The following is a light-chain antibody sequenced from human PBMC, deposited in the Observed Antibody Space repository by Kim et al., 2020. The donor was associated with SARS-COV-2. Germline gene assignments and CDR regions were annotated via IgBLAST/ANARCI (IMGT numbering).Light chain of an antibody. CDR1: ARHIGCFPL. Sequence: ATTACTGPARHIGCFPLVSWYQHHPVKAPKLIIFEVGNRPSGVPERFSGSKSGNPASLTISGLQSNDEADYCCYSSAGSKNYVGFGGGTKVTFL. CDR3: YSSAGSKNYVG. CDR2: EVG. J-gene: IGLJ2*01. V-gene: IGLV2-8*01.